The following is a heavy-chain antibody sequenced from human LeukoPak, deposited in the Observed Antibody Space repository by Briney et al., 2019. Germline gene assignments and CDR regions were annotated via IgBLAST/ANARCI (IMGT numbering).Heavy chain of an antibody. Sequence: ASVKVSCKASGYTFTSYDINWVRQATGQGLEWMGWMNPNSGNTGYAQKFQGRVTMTRNTSISTAYMELSSLRSEDTAVYYCARALRSGSYDGPGYWGQGTLVTVSS. J-gene: IGHJ4*02. CDR2: MNPNSGNT. V-gene: IGHV1-8*02. D-gene: IGHD3-10*01. CDR1: GYTFTSYD. CDR3: ARALRSGSYDGPGY.